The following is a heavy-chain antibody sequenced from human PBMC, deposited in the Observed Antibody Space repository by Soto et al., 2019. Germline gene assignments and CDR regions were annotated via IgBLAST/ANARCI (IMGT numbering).Heavy chain of an antibody. J-gene: IGHJ4*02. CDR2: IYYSGST. V-gene: IGHV4-59*08. CDR3: ARHHDS. Sequence: QVQLQESVPGLVKPSETLSLTCTVSGGSISSYYWSWIRQPPGKGLEWIGYIYYSGSTNYNPSLKSRVTISVDTSKNQSSLKLSSVTAADKAVYYCARHHDSWGQGTLVTVSS. CDR1: GGSISSYY.